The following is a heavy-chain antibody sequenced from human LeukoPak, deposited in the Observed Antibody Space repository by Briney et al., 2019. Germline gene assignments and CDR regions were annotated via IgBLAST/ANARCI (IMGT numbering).Heavy chain of an antibody. D-gene: IGHD5-24*01. CDR1: GYTFTNYF. CDR2: INPSDGRT. CDR3: AREDGISSDLAKPGPPAS. Sequence: ASVKVSCKASGYTFTNYFIHWVRQAPGQGLEWMGIINPSDGRTIYAENFQGRITRDTSTSTVFLDLRSLTYEDSAVYYCAREDGISSDLAKPGPPASWGQGSLVGVSS. J-gene: IGHJ5*02. V-gene: IGHV1-46*01.